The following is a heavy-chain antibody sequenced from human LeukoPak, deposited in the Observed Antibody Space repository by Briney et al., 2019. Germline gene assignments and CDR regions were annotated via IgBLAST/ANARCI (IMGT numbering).Heavy chain of an antibody. D-gene: IGHD2-2*01. V-gene: IGHV3-23*01. CDR3: AKDDRGPHYCSSTSCYGDY. Sequence: PGGSLRLSCTASGFTFGDYAMSWVRQAPGKGLEWVSAISGSGGSTYYADSVKGRFTISRDNSKNTLYLQMNSLRAEDTAVYYCAKDDRGPHYCSSTSCYGDYWGQGTLVTVSS. J-gene: IGHJ4*02. CDR2: ISGSGGST. CDR1: GFTFGDYA.